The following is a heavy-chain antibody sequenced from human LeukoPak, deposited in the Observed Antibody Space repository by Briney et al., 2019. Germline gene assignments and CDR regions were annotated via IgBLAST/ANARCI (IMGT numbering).Heavy chain of an antibody. D-gene: IGHD3-10*01. CDR3: ARRVSGSYLDY. CDR1: GFTFSSYT. V-gene: IGHV3-21*01. Sequence: GGSLRLSCAASGFTFSSYTMNWVRQAPGKGLEWVSSISSSSSYIYYADSVKGRFTISRDNAKNSLYLQMNSLRDDDTAVYYCARRVSGSYLDYWGQGSLVTVSS. CDR2: ISSSSSYI. J-gene: IGHJ4*02.